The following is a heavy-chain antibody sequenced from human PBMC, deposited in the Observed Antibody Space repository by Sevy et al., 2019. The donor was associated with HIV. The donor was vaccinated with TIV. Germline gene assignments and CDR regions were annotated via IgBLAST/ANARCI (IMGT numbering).Heavy chain of an antibody. CDR2: IKQDGSEN. V-gene: IGHV3-7*03. Sequence: GGSLRLSCAASGFTLSNFWMSWVRQAPGKGLEFVANIKQDGSENFYADSVKGRFTISRDNAKNPLFLQMNNLRVEETAVYYCARDHPSTAPFDYWGQGTLVTVSS. CDR3: ARDHPSTAPFDY. D-gene: IGHD2-21*02. CDR1: GFTLSNFW. J-gene: IGHJ4*02.